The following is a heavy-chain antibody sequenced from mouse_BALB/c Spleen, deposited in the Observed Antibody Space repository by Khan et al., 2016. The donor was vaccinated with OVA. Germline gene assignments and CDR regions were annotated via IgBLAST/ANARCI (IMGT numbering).Heavy chain of an antibody. CDR2: INTYTGEP. Sequence: QIQLVQSGPELKKPGETVKISCKASGYTFTNYGMNWVKQAPGKGLKWMGWINTYTGEPTYAVDFKGRFASSLETSASTAYLRITNLKNEDKATYFCARVGYNGTMDYWGQGTSVTVSS. D-gene: IGHD2-14*01. CDR3: ARVGYNGTMDY. V-gene: IGHV9-1*02. CDR1: GYTFTNYG. J-gene: IGHJ4*01.